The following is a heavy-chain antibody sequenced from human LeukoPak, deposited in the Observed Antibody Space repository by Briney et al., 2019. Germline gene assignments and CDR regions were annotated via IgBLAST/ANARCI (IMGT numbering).Heavy chain of an antibody. J-gene: IGHJ4*02. D-gene: IGHD5-18*01. CDR2: ISYAGTDK. Sequence: GGSLRLSCAASGFTFSSYGMHRVRQAPGKGLEWVAIISYAGTDKYYAGSVKGRFTISRDNSKNTLYLQMNSLRAEDTAVYYCAKDVVGRVQLWLQDIDYWGQGTLVTVSS. CDR1: GFTFSSYG. V-gene: IGHV3-30*18. CDR3: AKDVVGRVQLWLQDIDY.